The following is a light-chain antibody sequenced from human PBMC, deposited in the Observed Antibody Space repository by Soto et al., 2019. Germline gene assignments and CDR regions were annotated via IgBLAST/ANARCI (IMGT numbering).Light chain of an antibody. Sequence: EIVMPQSPATLSVSPGERATLSCRASQSVSSYLAWYQQKPGQAPRLLIYGASTRATDIPARFSGSGSGTEFTLTISSLQSEDSGVYYCQQYNHWPRTFGQGTKVDIK. J-gene: IGKJ1*01. CDR3: QQYNHWPRT. CDR2: GAS. V-gene: IGKV3-15*01. CDR1: QSVSSY.